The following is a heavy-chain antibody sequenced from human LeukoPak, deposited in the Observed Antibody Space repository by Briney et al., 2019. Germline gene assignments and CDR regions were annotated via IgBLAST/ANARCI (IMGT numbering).Heavy chain of an antibody. J-gene: IGHJ4*02. Sequence: PGGSLRLSCAASGFTFSSYAMSWVRQAPGKGLEWVSAISGSGGSTYYADSVKGRITISRDNSKNTLYLQMNSLRAEDTAVYYCAKVGYCSGGSCYDLFDYWGQGTLVTVSS. D-gene: IGHD2-15*01. CDR3: AKVGYCSGGSCYDLFDY. CDR1: GFTFSSYA. V-gene: IGHV3-23*01. CDR2: ISGSGGST.